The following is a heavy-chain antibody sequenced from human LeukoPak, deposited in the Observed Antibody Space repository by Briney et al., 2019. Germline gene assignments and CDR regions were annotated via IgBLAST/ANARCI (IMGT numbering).Heavy chain of an antibody. CDR2: INHSGST. J-gene: IGHJ4*02. CDR1: GGSFSGYY. Sequence: SETLSLTCAVYGGSFSGYYWSWIRQPPGKGLEWIGEINHSGSTNYNPSLESRVTISADTSKNQFSLKLSSVTAADTAVYYCARLTIAGRSDYWGQGTLVTVSS. CDR3: ARLTIAGRSDY. D-gene: IGHD6-13*01. V-gene: IGHV4-34*01.